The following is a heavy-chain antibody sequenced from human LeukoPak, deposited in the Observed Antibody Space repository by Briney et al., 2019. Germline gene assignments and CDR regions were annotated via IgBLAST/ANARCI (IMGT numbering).Heavy chain of an antibody. CDR1: GFTFSNYA. CDR2: ISGSGDTT. D-gene: IGHD3-10*01. CDR3: AKDMEGSVADYFDY. V-gene: IGHV3-23*01. J-gene: IGHJ4*02. Sequence: PGGSLRLSCAASGFTFSNYAMGWVRQAPGKGLERVSHISGSGDTTYYADSVKGRFTISRDNSKNTLYLQMNSLRADDTAVYYCAKDMEGSVADYFDYWGQGTLVTVSS.